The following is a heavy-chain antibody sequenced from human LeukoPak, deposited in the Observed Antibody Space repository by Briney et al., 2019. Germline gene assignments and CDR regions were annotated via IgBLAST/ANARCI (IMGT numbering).Heavy chain of an antibody. Sequence: ASVKVSCKASGYTFTSYGISWVRQAPGQGLEWMGWISAYNGNTNYAQKLQGRVTMTTDTSTSTAYMELRSLRSDDTAVYYCARGGVRQGGSYWALYYNRFDPWGQGTLVTVSS. CDR1: GYTFTSYG. D-gene: IGHD1-26*01. CDR2: ISAYNGNT. CDR3: ARGGVRQGGSYWALYYNRFDP. J-gene: IGHJ5*02. V-gene: IGHV1-18*01.